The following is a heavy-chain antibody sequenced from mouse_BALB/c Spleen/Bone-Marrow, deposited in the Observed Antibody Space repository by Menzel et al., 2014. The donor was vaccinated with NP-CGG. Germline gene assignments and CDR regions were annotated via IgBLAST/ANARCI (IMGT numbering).Heavy chain of an antibody. CDR3: ARSGSSAGYFDY. Sequence: EVQGVASGGGLVQPGGSRKLSCAASGFTLSSFAMHWVRQAPEKGLEWVAYISSGSSTIYYADTVMGRFTISRDNPKNTLSLQMTSLRSEDTAMYYCARSGSSAGYFDYWGQGTTLTVSS. J-gene: IGHJ2*01. V-gene: IGHV5-17*02. CDR1: GFTLSSFA. D-gene: IGHD1-1*01. CDR2: ISSGSSTI.